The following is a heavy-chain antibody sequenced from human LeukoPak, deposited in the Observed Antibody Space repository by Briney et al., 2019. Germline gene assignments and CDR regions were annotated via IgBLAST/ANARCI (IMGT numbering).Heavy chain of an antibody. V-gene: IGHV1-46*01. CDR1: GYTFTSYY. CDR3: AREVVTGTKLPPKVILYYFDY. D-gene: IGHD1-7*01. Sequence: GASVKVSCKASGYTFTSYYMHWVRQAPGQGLEWMGIINPSGGSTSYAQKFQGRVTMTRDTSTSTVYMELSSLRSEDTVVYYCAREVVTGTKLPPKVILYYFDYWGQGTLVTVSS. J-gene: IGHJ4*02. CDR2: INPSGGST.